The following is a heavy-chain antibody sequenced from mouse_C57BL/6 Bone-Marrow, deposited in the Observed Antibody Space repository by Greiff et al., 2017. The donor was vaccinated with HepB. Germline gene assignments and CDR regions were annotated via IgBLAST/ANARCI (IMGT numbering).Heavy chain of an antibody. V-gene: IGHV5-6*01. Sequence: EVMLVKSGGDLVKPGGSLKLSCAASGFTFSSYGMSWVRQTPDKRLEWVATISSGGSYTYYPDSVKGRFTISRDNAKNTLYLQMSSLKSEDTAMYYCARPPFAYWGQGTLVTVSA. CDR3: ARPPFAY. J-gene: IGHJ3*01. CDR2: ISSGGSYT. CDR1: GFTFSSYG.